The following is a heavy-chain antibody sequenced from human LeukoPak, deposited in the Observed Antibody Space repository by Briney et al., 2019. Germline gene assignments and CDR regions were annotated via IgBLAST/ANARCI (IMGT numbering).Heavy chain of an antibody. D-gene: IGHD3-22*01. CDR1: EFHLSSYS. CDR2: ITNSGNSK. V-gene: IGHV3-48*01. J-gene: IGHJ4*02. Sequence: GFLRLSCAASEFHLSSYSMDWVRQAPGKGPGWVSYITNSGNSKSYADSVKGRFTISRDKSKNTLYLQMNSLRAEDTAVYYCAKDSLNDYYDSGTYYYSYYFDYWGQGTLVTVSS. CDR3: AKDSLNDYYDSGTYYYSYYFDY.